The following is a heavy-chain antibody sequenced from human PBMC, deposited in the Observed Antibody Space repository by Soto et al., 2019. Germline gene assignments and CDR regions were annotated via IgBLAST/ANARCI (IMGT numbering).Heavy chain of an antibody. CDR1: GGSITSYY. V-gene: IGHV4-59*01. J-gene: IGHJ4*02. CDR2: IYYSGST. CDR3: ARDRDGYNYFDY. D-gene: IGHD5-12*01. Sequence: SETLSLTCTVSGGSITSYYWNWIRQPPGKGLEWIGYIYYSGSTNYNPSLKSRVSLSVDTSKNQFSLKVYSVTAADTAVYYCARDRDGYNYFDYWGQGTLVTVSS.